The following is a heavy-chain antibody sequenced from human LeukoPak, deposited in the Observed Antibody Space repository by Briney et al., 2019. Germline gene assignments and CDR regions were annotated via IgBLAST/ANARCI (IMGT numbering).Heavy chain of an antibody. Sequence: PGGSLRLSCAASGFTFSSYSMNWVRQAPGKGLEWVSYISSSSSTIYYADSVKGRFTISRDNSKNTLYLQMNSLRAEDTAVYYCAKADGGSSGYYGDFDYWGQGTLVTVSS. J-gene: IGHJ4*02. V-gene: IGHV3-48*01. CDR2: ISSSSSTI. CDR1: GFTFSSYS. CDR3: AKADGGSSGYYGDFDY. D-gene: IGHD3-22*01.